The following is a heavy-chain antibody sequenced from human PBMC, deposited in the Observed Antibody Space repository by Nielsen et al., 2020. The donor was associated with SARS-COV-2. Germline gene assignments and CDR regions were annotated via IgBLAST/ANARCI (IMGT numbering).Heavy chain of an antibody. D-gene: IGHD3-22*01. J-gene: IGHJ4*02. CDR1: AFTFSTYW. CDR2: ISSSSNSI. V-gene: IGHV3-21*01. Sequence: GESLKISCAASAFTFSTYWMNWVRQAPGKGLEWVSSISSSSNSIYHADSVKGRFTISRDDAKNSLYLQMNSLRAEDTAVYYCARAYYDSSDPFDYWGQGTLVTVSS. CDR3: ARAYYDSSDPFDY.